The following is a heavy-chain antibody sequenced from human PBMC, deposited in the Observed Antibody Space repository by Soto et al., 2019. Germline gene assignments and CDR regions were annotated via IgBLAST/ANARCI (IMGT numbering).Heavy chain of an antibody. V-gene: IGHV3-15*01. CDR2: IKRRSEGGTT. Sequence: GSLRRSCAASCLSWSDAWMTWVRRAAGKGLQWVSHIKRRSEGGTTEYAAPVQGRFIISREDSRNTLYLQMDSLKSDDSGVYYCTTEPTFVGHRGAFWGQRPLVNVSS. J-gene: IGHJ4*02. CDR3: TTEPTFVGHRGAF. D-gene: IGHD3-16*01. CDR1: CLSWSDAW.